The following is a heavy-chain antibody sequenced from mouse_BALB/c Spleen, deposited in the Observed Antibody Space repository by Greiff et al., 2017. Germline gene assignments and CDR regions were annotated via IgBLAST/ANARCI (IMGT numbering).Heavy chain of an antibody. CDR2: INTSSGYT. V-gene: IGHV1-4*02. Sequence: VQRVESAADLARPGASVKLSCKASGFTFTSYTMYWVKQRPGQGLEWIGYINTSSGYTEYNQKFKDKTTLTADKSSSTAYMQLSSLTSEDSAVFYCASSRCVNYFDYWGQGTTLTVSS. J-gene: IGHJ2*01. CDR1: GFTFTSYT. CDR3: ASSRCVNYFDY. D-gene: IGHD3-3*01.